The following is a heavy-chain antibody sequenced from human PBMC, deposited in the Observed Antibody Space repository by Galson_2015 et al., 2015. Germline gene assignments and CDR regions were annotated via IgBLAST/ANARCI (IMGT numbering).Heavy chain of an antibody. CDR3: ARRVLVTPYYFDY. CDR2: IYPGDSDT. V-gene: IGHV5-51*01. D-gene: IGHD2-21*02. Sequence: QSGAEVKKAGESLKISCKGSGYSFTSYWIVWVRQMPGKGLEWMGIIYPGDSDTRYSPSFQGQVTISADKSISTAYLQWSSLKALDTAMYYCARRVLVTPYYFDYWGQGTLVTVSS. CDR1: GYSFTSYW. J-gene: IGHJ4*02.